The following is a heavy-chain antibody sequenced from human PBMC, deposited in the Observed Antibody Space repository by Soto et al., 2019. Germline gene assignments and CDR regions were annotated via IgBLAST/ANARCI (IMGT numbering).Heavy chain of an antibody. J-gene: IGHJ4*02. CDR2: ISAYNGNT. CDR1: GYTFTSYG. D-gene: IGHD3-3*01. V-gene: IGHV1-18*01. Sequence: GASVKVSCKASGYTFTSYGISWVRQAPGQGLEWMGWISAYNGNTNYAQKLQGRVTMTTDTSTSTAYMELRSLRSDDTAVYYCARDGRFLEWLLGPDYWGQGTLVTVS. CDR3: ARDGRFLEWLLGPDY.